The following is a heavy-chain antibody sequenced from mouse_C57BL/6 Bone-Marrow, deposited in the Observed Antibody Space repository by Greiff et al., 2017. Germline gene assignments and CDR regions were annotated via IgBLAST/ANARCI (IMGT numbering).Heavy chain of an antibody. CDR2: IDPENGDT. CDR1: GFNIKDDY. Sequence: EVQLQESGAELVRPGASVKLSCTASGFNIKDDYMHWVKQRPEQGLEWIGWIDPENGDTEYASKFQGKATITADTSSNTAYLQLSSLTSEDTAVYYCTPGDYGSSRWYFDVWGTGTTVTVSS. D-gene: IGHD1-1*01. CDR3: TPGDYGSSRWYFDV. J-gene: IGHJ1*03. V-gene: IGHV14-4*01.